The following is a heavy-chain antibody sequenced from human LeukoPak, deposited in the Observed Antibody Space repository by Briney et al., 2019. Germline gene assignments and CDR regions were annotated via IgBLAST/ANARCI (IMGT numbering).Heavy chain of an antibody. CDR2: FYSATST. V-gene: IGHV3-66*01. J-gene: IGHJ4*02. Sequence: GGSLRLSCAASGLTVSSNYMSWVRQAPGKGLEWVSLFYSATSTYYADSVKGRFTISRDNSKNTLYLQMNSLRAEDTAVYYCATGSDYYDYWGQGTLVTVSS. CDR3: ATGSDYYDY. D-gene: IGHD3-22*01. CDR1: GLTVSSNY.